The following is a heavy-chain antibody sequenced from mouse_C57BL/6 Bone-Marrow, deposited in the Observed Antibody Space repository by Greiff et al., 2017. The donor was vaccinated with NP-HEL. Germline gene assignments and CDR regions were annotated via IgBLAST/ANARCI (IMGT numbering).Heavy chain of an antibody. J-gene: IGHJ1*03. V-gene: IGHV1-9*01. CDR1: GYTFTGYW. Sequence: QVQLQQSGAELMKPGASVKLSCKATGYTFTGYWIEWVKQRPGHGLEWIGEILPGSGSTNYNEKFKGKATFTADKSSNTAYMQLSSLTTEDSAIYYCARGESHMDYYGSSPWYFDVWGTGTTVTVSS. CDR3: ARGESHMDYYGSSPWYFDV. D-gene: IGHD1-1*01. CDR2: ILPGSGST.